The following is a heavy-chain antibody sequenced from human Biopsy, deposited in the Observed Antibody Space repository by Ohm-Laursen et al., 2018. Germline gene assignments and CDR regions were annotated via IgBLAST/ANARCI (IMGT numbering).Heavy chain of an antibody. V-gene: IGHV4-4*07. J-gene: IGHJ5*02. CDR1: GGSISNYY. D-gene: IGHD6-13*01. Sequence: GTLSLTCTVSGGSISNYYWSWIRQPAGKGLEWIGRIYSSGSTSYNPSLKSRVTMSVDTSKNQFSLILSSMTAADTAVYYCAREPRIAAVAYFDPWGQGTLVTVSS. CDR3: AREPRIAAVAYFDP. CDR2: IYSSGST.